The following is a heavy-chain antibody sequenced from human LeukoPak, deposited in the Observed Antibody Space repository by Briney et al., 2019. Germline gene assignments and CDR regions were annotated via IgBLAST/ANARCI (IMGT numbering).Heavy chain of an antibody. D-gene: IGHD2-2*01. CDR2: IYYSGST. V-gene: IGHV4-59*01. J-gene: IGHJ2*01. CDR1: GGSISNYY. Sequence: PSETLSLTCTVSGGSISNYYWSWIRQPPGKGLEWIGYIYYSGSTNYNPSLKSRVTISVDTSKNQFSLKLSSVTAADTAVYYCARDYQSYFELWGRGTLVTVSS. CDR3: ARDYQSYFEL.